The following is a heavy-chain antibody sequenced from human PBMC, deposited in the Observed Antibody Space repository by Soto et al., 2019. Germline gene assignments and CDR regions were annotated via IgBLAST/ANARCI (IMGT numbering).Heavy chain of an antibody. D-gene: IGHD4-4*01. Sequence: ASVKVSCKASGGTFSSYAISWVRQAPGQGLEWMGWISAYNGNTNYAQKLQGRVTMTTDTSTSTAYMELRSLRSDDTAVYYCARRARPIYDYSNYVWFDPWGQGTLVTVSS. CDR1: GGTFSSYA. CDR2: ISAYNGNT. J-gene: IGHJ5*02. V-gene: IGHV1-18*01. CDR3: ARRARPIYDYSNYVWFDP.